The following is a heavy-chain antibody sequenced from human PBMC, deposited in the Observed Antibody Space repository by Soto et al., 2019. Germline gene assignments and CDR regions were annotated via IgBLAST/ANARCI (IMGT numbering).Heavy chain of an antibody. CDR3: TRRARIGKQLWLPFDS. CDR2: MNPNSGNT. CDR1: GYTFRDYD. Sequence: QVQLVQSGAEVKKPGASVMVSCKASGYTFRDYDINWVRQASGQGLEWKGWMNPNSGNTAYAQKFQGRGTLTGDTTTNTAYMELSSLTSADTAVYYCTRRARIGKQLWLPFDSWAQGTLVTVSS. J-gene: IGHJ4*02. D-gene: IGHD3-22*01. V-gene: IGHV1-8*01.